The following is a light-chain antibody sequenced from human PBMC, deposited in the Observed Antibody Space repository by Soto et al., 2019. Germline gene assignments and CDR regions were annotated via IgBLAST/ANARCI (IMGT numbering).Light chain of an antibody. CDR1: SRDVGCYNY. V-gene: IGLV2-14*01. CDR3: GSYTSSSTLI. CDR2: EVS. Sequence: QSALTQPASVSGSPGQSITISCTGTSRDVGCYNYVSWYQQHPGKGPKLLIYEVSNRPSGVSTRFSGSKSDNTASLTISGLQAEDEADYFCGSYTSSSTLIFGGGTKVTVL. J-gene: IGLJ2*01.